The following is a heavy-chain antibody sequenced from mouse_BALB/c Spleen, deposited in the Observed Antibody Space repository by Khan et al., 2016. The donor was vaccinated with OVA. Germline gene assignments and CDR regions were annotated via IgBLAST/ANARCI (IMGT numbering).Heavy chain of an antibody. V-gene: IGHV1-50*01. CDR1: GYTFTSYW. D-gene: IGHD3-3*01. CDR3: AREGVEGAWFAY. J-gene: IGHJ3*01. Sequence: QVQLQESGAELVRPGASVKLSCKASGYTFTSYWIHWVKQRPGQGLEWIASIYPGNSYTNYNQKFKDKATLTADKSSSTAYMQLSSLTSEDSAVYSCAREGVEGAWFAYWGQGTLVTVSA. CDR2: IYPGNSYT.